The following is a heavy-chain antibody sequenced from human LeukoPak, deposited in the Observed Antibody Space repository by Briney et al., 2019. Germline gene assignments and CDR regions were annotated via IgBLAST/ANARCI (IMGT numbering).Heavy chain of an antibody. D-gene: IGHD1-26*01. Sequence: AASVKVSCRASGGTFSSYAISWVRQAPGQGLEWMGRIIPILGIANYAQKFQGRVTITADKSTSTAYMELSSLRSEDTAVYYCAIEGATRSPYFDYWGQGTLVTVSS. V-gene: IGHV1-69*04. CDR2: IIPILGIA. CDR1: GGTFSSYA. J-gene: IGHJ4*02. CDR3: AIEGATRSPYFDY.